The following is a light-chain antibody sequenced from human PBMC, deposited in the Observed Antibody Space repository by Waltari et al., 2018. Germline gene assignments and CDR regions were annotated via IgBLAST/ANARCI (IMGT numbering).Light chain of an antibody. CDR2: GAA. V-gene: IGKV3-20*01. Sequence: DIVLTQSPGTLSLSPGERGTLSCRASQSVSRFLAWYQQKPGQAPRLLIYGAATRATGLPDRFSCSVSGTDFSLPSSRLEPEDFAVYYCQKYDRLPATFGQGTKVEIK. CDR3: QKYDRLPAT. J-gene: IGKJ1*01. CDR1: QSVSRF.